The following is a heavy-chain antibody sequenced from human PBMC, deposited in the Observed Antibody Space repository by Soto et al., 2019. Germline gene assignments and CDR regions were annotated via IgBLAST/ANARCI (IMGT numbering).Heavy chain of an antibody. D-gene: IGHD6-13*01. J-gene: IGHJ4*02. Sequence: SVKVSFKSSGYTFTGYYIHWVLQAPGQGLEWMGWINPNSDGTKYAQKFQGRVTMTRDTSISTAYMDLSSLRSDDTAVYYCAREVAAAGHYFDYWGQGTLVTVSS. CDR2: INPNSDGT. CDR1: GYTFTGYY. CDR3: AREVAAAGHYFDY. V-gene: IGHV1-2*02.